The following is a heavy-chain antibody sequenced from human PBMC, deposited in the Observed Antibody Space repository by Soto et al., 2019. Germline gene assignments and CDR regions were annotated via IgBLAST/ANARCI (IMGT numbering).Heavy chain of an antibody. CDR3: ARERYQVISDGMDV. V-gene: IGHV1-2*02. Sequence: VKVSCKASGYTFTGYYIHWVREAPGQGPEWMGWINPQTGGTSYAQKFQGRVTLSRDTSINTAYLELSRLRFDDAAVYFCARERYQVISDGMDVWGQGTTVTVSS. CDR2: INPQTGGT. J-gene: IGHJ6*02. D-gene: IGHD2-2*01. CDR1: GYTFTGYY.